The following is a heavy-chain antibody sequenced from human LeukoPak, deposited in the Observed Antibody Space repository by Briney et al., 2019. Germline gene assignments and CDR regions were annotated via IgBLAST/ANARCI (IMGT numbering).Heavy chain of an antibody. D-gene: IGHD2-2*01. J-gene: IGHJ5*02. V-gene: IGHV4-59*01. CDR3: ARDQLLGHWFDP. CDR1: GGSISSYY. CDR2: IYYSGST. Sequence: SETLSLTCTVSGGSISSYYWSWIRQPPGKGLEWIGYIYYSGSTNYNPSLKSRATISVDTSKNQFSLKLSSVTAADTAVYYCARDQLLGHWFDPWGQGTLVTVSS.